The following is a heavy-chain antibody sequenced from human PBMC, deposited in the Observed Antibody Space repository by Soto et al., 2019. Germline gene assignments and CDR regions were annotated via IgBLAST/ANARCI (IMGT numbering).Heavy chain of an antibody. D-gene: IGHD2-2*01. CDR3: ARSDRRCSPNCVEVADY. Sequence: QVQLVDSGGGVVQPGRSLRLSCAASGFTFSSYGMHWVRQAPGKGLEWVAVIWYDGRNKYYADSVKGRFTISRDNSKNTLYLQMNSLRAEDTAVYYCARSDRRCSPNCVEVADYWGQGTLVTVSS. J-gene: IGHJ4*02. V-gene: IGHV3-33*01. CDR2: IWYDGRNK. CDR1: GFTFSSYG.